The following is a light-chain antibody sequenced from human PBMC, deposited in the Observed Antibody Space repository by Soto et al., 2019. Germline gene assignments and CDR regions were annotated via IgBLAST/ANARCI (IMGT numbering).Light chain of an antibody. CDR3: QQYFGSSWT. CDR1: QSIDNRY. Sequence: EIVLSQSPGSLTSSTGERATLSCRASQSIDNRYLAWYQHKPGQAPRLLIYATSSRATGIPDRFGGSGSGTDFTLTINRLEPEDFAVYYCQQYFGSSWTFGQGTKVDIK. CDR2: ATS. V-gene: IGKV3-20*01. J-gene: IGKJ1*01.